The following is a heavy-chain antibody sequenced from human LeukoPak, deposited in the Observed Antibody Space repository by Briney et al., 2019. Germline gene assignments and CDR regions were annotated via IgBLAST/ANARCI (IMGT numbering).Heavy chain of an antibody. J-gene: IGHJ3*02. D-gene: IGHD3-22*01. V-gene: IGHV1-2*04. Sequence: ASVKVSCKASGYTFTGYYMHWVRQAPGQGLEWMGWINPNSGGTNYAQKFQGWVTMARDTSISTAYMELSRLRSDDTAVYYCARWGRETYYYDSSGPDAFDIWGQGTMVTVSS. CDR3: ARWGRETYYYDSSGPDAFDI. CDR1: GYTFTGYY. CDR2: INPNSGGT.